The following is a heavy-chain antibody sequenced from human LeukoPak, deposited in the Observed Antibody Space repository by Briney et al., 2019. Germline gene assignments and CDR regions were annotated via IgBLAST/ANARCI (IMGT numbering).Heavy chain of an antibody. CDR1: GFTFSDYT. D-gene: IGHD5-18*01. V-gene: IGHV3-23*01. CDR3: AKGDTGMIRRYYFDN. J-gene: IGHJ4*02. Sequence: PGGSLRLSCVASGFTFSDYTMSWVRQAPGRGLEWVSSISSSGISTYYADSVKGRFTISRDKSKNTLSLQMRSLRGEDTAIYYCAKGDTGMIRRYYFDNWGQGTLVTVSS. CDR2: ISSSGIST.